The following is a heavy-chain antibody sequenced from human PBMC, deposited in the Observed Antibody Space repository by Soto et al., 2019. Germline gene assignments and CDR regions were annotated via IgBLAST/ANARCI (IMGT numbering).Heavy chain of an antibody. CDR3: DRCCSSCSLGF. CDR1: GGSISSGDYY. CDR2: IYYSGST. D-gene: IGHD2-2*01. J-gene: IGHJ4*02. Sequence: QVELQESGPGLAKPSQTLSLTCTVSGGSISSGDYYWSWIRQPPGKGLEWIGYIYYSGSTYYNPSLTSRVTTSVTTSKNQFSLRLISVTAADTAVYYCDRCCSSCSLGFWGQGTLVTVSS. V-gene: IGHV4-30-4*01.